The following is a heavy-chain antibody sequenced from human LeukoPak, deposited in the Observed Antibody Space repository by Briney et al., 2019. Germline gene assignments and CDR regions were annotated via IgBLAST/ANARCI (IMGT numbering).Heavy chain of an antibody. Sequence: PSETLSLTCTVSGGSISSSIEYWGWIRQPPGKGLEWIGSIYYSGDTYYNPSLKSRRVTISVDTSKNQFSLRLSSVTAADTAVYYCARHRWDYYYYMGVWPKGSTVTVSS. CDR3: ARHRWDYYYYMGV. CDR2: IYYSGDT. V-gene: IGHV4-39*01. CDR1: GGSISSSIEY. D-gene: IGHD4-23*01. J-gene: IGHJ6*03.